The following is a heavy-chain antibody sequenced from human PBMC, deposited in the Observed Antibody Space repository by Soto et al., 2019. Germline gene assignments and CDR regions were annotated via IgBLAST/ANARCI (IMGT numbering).Heavy chain of an antibody. CDR2: ISNTGAKT. CDR1: GFTFSDYA. Sequence: EVQLLESGGGLVQPGGSLRLSCAASGFTFSDYALSWVRQAPGEGPEWVSTISNTGAKTYYADSVKGRITVSRDNFKNTLSLQMNSLSAADTAVYYCAKGGNTNNNYYYCMDVWGKGTAVTVSS. V-gene: IGHV3-23*01. CDR3: AKGGNTNNNYYYCMDV. D-gene: IGHD2-15*01. J-gene: IGHJ6*03.